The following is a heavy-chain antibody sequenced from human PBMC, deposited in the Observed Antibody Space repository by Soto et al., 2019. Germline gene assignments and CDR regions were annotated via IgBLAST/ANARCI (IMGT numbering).Heavy chain of an antibody. CDR2: IYYSGST. CDR1: GGSISSYY. CDR3: ARAYSSSSYSYYYYYYGMDV. V-gene: IGHV4-59*01. Sequence: SEPLSLTCPVSGGSISSYYWSWIRQPPGKGLEWIGYIYYSGSTNYNPSLKSRVTISVDTSKNQFSLKLSSVTAADTAVYYCARAYSSSSYSYYYYYYGMDVWGQGTTVTVSS. J-gene: IGHJ6*02. D-gene: IGHD6-6*01.